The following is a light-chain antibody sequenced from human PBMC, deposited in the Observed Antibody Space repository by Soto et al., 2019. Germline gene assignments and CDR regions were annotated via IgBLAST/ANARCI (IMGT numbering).Light chain of an antibody. V-gene: IGLV2-14*01. Sequence: QSALTQPASVSGSPGQSITISCTVTSSDVGDYNCVSWYQHPPGKAPKLMLYEVSIRPSGVSNRFSGSKSGNTASLTISGLQAEDEADYYCTSYTSSSTYVFGTGTKVTVL. CDR1: SSDVGDYNC. CDR2: EVS. J-gene: IGLJ1*01. CDR3: TSYTSSSTYV.